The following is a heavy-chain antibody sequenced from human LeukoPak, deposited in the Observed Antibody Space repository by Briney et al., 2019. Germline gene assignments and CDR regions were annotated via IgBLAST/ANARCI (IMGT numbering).Heavy chain of an antibody. CDR3: ATEHWGPNS. V-gene: IGHV3-7*01. CDR1: GFTFSSSW. D-gene: IGHD3-16*01. CDR2: IKGDGSDK. Sequence: GGSLRLSCAASGFTFSSSWMTWVRQAPGKGLEWLANIKGDGSDKNYVDSVKGRFTISRDNAKNSLFLQMSSLRGEDTALYYCATEHWGPNSWGQGALVTVSS. J-gene: IGHJ4*02.